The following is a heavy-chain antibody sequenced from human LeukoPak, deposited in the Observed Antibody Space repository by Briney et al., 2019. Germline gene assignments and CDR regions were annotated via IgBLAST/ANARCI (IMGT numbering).Heavy chain of an antibody. V-gene: IGHV3-48*03. CDR1: GFTFSSYE. CDR2: ISSSGSTI. D-gene: IGHD3-22*01. Sequence: GGALRLSCAASGFTFSSYEMNWVRQAPGKGLEGVSYISSSGSTINYADSVKGRFTISRDNAKNSLYMQMNRLRDEDTGVYYCARDLGSGYPDWGQGTLVTVSS. J-gene: IGHJ4*02. CDR3: ARDLGSGYPD.